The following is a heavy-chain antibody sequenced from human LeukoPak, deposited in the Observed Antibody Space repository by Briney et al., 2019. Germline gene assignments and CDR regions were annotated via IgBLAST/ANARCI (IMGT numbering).Heavy chain of an antibody. CDR3: ARVGGSGSYWYYYYYMDV. Sequence: GGSLRLSCAASGFTFSSYSTNWVRQAPGKGLEWVSSISSSSSYIYYADSVKGRFTISRDNAKNSLYLQMNSLRAEDTAVYYCARVGGSGSYWYYYYYMDVWGKGTTVTVSS. D-gene: IGHD3-10*01. V-gene: IGHV3-21*01. CDR2: ISSSSSYI. J-gene: IGHJ6*03. CDR1: GFTFSSYS.